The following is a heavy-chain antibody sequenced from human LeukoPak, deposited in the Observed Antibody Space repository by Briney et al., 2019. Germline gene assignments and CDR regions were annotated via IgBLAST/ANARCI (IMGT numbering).Heavy chain of an antibody. J-gene: IGHJ5*02. Sequence: GGSLRLSCAASGFTFNTYTMNWVRQAPGKGLEWVSYISSSSSYTNYADSVKGRFTISRDNAKNSLYLQMNSLRAEDTAVYYCARGSPLAVAENWFDPWGQGTLVTVSS. CDR3: ARGSPLAVAENWFDP. D-gene: IGHD6-19*01. V-gene: IGHV3-21*05. CDR1: GFTFNTYT. CDR2: ISSSSSYT.